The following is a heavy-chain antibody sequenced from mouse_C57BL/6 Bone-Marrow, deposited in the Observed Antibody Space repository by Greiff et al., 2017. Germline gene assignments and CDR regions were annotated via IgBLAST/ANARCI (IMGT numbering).Heavy chain of an antibody. V-gene: IGHV1-81*01. J-gene: IGHJ2*01. Sequence: QVQLQQSGAELARPGASVKLSCKASGYTFTSYGISWVKQKTGQGLEWIGEIYPRSGNTYYNEKFKGKATLTADKSSSTAYMELRGLTSEDSAVYFCARGEVTAVDFDYWGQGTTLTVSS. CDR3: ARGEVTAVDFDY. D-gene: IGHD2-2*01. CDR2: IYPRSGNT. CDR1: GYTFTSYG.